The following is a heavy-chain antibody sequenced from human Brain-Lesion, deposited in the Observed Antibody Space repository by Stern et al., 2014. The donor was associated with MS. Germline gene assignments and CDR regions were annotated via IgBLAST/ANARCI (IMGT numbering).Heavy chain of an antibody. CDR3: TRTRAYYYYGMDV. J-gene: IGHJ6*02. Sequence: EVQLVESGGGLVQPGGSLKISCAASGLTFTASALHWVRQASGKGLEWVGRIGNKANNYATAYAESVKGRVTISRDDSKNTAYLQMNSLKSEDTAVYYCTRTRAYYYYGMDVWGQGTTVTVSS. CDR1: GLTFTASA. CDR2: IGNKANNYAT. V-gene: IGHV3-73*02.